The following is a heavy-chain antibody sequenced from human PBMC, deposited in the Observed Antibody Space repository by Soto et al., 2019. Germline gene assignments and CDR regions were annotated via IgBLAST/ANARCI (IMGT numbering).Heavy chain of an antibody. CDR3: AKDSNLISLGQLSGGMDV. D-gene: IGHD3-16*02. J-gene: IGHJ6*02. CDR1: GFTFSSYW. V-gene: IGHV3-23*01. CDR2: ISASGSSI. Sequence: PGGSLRLSCAASGFTFSSYWMSWVRQAPGKGLEWVSGISASGSSIYSADSVQGRFTISRDSSKKTLSLQMNSLRVEDTAVYYCAKDSNLISLGQLSGGMDVWGQGTTVTVSS.